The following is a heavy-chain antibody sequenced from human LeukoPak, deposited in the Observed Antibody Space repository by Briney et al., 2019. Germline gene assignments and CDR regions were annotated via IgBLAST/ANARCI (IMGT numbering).Heavy chain of an antibody. Sequence: PSETLSLTCAVYGGSFSSYYWSWIRQPPGKGLEWIGYIYYSGSTNYNPSLKSRVTISVDTSKNQFSLKLSSVTAADTAVYYCARGQNYYDSSGYYYYFDYWGQGTLVTVSS. J-gene: IGHJ4*02. D-gene: IGHD3-22*01. CDR1: GGSFSSYY. CDR3: ARGQNYYDSSGYYYYFDY. V-gene: IGHV4-59*01. CDR2: IYYSGST.